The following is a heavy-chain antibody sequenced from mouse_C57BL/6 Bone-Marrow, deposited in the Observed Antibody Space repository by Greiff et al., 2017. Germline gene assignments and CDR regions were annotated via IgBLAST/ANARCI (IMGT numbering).Heavy chain of an antibody. CDR2: ISSGSSTI. Sequence: LESGGGLVKPGGSLKLSCAASGFTFSDYGMHWVRQAPEKGLEWVAYISSGSSTIYYADTVKGRFTISRDNAKNTLFLQMTSLRSEDTAMYYCARRYDYDWFAYWGQGTLVTVSA. D-gene: IGHD2-4*01. J-gene: IGHJ3*01. V-gene: IGHV5-17*01. CDR3: ARRYDYDWFAY. CDR1: GFTFSDYG.